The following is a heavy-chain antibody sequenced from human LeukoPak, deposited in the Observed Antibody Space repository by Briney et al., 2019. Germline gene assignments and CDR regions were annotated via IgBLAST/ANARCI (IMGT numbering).Heavy chain of an antibody. CDR1: GFTFSSYG. CDR2: IWFDGSNK. D-gene: IGHD1-1*01. J-gene: IGHJ6*02. CDR3: AKDGTTGYGMDV. Sequence: PGRSLRLSCAASGFTFSSYGMHWVRQAPGKGLEWVAVIWFDGSNKYYADSVKGQFTISRDNSKNTLYLQMSSLRAEDTALYYCAKDGTTGYGMDVWGQGTTVTIFS. V-gene: IGHV3-33*06.